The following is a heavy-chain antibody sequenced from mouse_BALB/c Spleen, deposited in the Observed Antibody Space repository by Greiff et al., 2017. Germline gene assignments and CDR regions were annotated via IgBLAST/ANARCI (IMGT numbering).Heavy chain of an antibody. V-gene: IGHV5-17*02. CDR2: ISSGSSTI. Sequence: VQLQQSGGGLVQPGGSRKLSCAASGFTFSSFGMHWVRQAPEKGLEWVAYISSGSSTIYYADTVKGRFTISRDNPKNTLFLQMTSLRSEDTAMYYCARDYGYGYAMDYWGQGTSVTVSS. D-gene: IGHD1-2*01. CDR3: ARDYGYGYAMDY. J-gene: IGHJ4*01. CDR1: GFTFSSFG.